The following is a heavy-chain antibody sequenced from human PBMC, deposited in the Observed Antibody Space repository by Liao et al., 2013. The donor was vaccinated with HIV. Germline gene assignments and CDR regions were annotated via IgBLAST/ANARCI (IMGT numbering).Heavy chain of an antibody. J-gene: IGHJ4*02. V-gene: IGHV4-59*01. CDR1: GGSMNANY. CDR2: IYYSGRT. Sequence: QVPLQESGPGLVKPSETLSLTCTVSGGSMNANYWSWIRQTPGRGLEWIGYIYYSGRTKYNVSLRSRVTISADTSKNQFSLRVTSVTAADTAVYYCARGTDYGDYDGGYYFDSWGQGTLVTVSS. CDR3: ARGTDYGDYDGGYYFDS. D-gene: IGHD4-17*01.